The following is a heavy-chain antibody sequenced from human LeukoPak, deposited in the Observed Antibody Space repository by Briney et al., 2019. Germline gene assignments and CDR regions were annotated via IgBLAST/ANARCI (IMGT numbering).Heavy chain of an antibody. CDR3: ATRGPHFDY. Sequence: GGSLRLSCAASGFTFSTYWMHWVRQAPGKGLEWVSGIDSDVSRTRYADSVKGRFTISRDNAKNTLYLEMNSLRAEDTAVYYCATRGPHFDYWGQGTLVTVSS. CDR1: GFTFSTYW. CDR2: IDSDVSRT. D-gene: IGHD3-16*01. V-gene: IGHV3-74*01. J-gene: IGHJ4*02.